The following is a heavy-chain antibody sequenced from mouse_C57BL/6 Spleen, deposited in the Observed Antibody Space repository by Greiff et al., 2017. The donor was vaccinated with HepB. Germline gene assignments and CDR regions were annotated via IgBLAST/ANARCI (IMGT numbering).Heavy chain of an antibody. CDR1: GFTFSSYG. J-gene: IGHJ2*01. CDR2: ISSGGSYT. V-gene: IGHV5-6*01. D-gene: IGHD1-1*01. CDR3: ARHSGSEDYFDY. Sequence: EVKLMESGGDLVKPGGSLKLSCAASGFTFSSYGMSWVRQTPDKRLEWVATISSGGSYTYYPDSVKGRFTISRDNAKNTLYLQMSSLKSEDTAMYYCARHSGSEDYFDYWGQGTTLTVSS.